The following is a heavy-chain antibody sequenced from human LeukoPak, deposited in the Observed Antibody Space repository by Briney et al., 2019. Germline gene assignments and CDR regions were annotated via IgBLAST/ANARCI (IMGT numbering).Heavy chain of an antibody. J-gene: IGHJ6*02. CDR1: GYTFTSYG. V-gene: IGHV1-46*01. D-gene: IGHD3-10*01. CDR2: NFSHDGST. Sequence: VASVKVSCKASGYTFTSYGISWVRQAPGQGLEWMGINFSHDGSTSNTQKFQGRVTTTRDTSTSTVYMELSSLRSEDTAVYYCARDSGSFHYDMDVWGQGTTVIVSS. CDR3: ARDSGSFHYDMDV.